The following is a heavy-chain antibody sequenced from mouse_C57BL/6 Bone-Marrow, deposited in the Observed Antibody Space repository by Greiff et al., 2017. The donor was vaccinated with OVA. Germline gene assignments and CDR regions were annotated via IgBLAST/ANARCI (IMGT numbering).Heavy chain of an antibody. CDR1: GFSLTSYA. CDR3: ARNRGVEGYFDV. J-gene: IGHJ1*03. D-gene: IGHD1-1*01. Sequence: VKLKESGPGLVAPSQSLSITCTVSGFSLTSYAISWVRQPPGKGLEWLGVIWTGGGPNYNSALKSRLSISKDNSKSQVFSKMNRLQTDDTARYYCARNRGVEGYFDVWGTGTTVTVSS. V-gene: IGHV2-9-1*01. CDR2: IWTGGGP.